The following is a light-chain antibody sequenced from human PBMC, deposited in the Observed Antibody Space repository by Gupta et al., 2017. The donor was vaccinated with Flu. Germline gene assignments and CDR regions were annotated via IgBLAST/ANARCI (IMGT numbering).Light chain of an antibody. CDR3: QQANNIPWT. V-gene: IGKV1-39*01. CDR1: HNIFHY. J-gene: IGKJ1*01. CDR2: FAS. Sequence: PTPRAAAAVDRSTSTCLVSHNIFHYLDWYQQKPGKSPKLLIYFASNGETGVPSRFSGSGSGTDFSLTISRLQPEDFGSYYCQQANNIPWTFGQGTKVDIK.